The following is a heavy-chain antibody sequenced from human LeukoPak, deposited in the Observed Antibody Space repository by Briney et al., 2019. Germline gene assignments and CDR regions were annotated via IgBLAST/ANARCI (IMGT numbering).Heavy chain of an antibody. V-gene: IGHV4-59*01. D-gene: IGHD3-22*01. CDR2: IYYSGST. J-gene: IGHJ4*02. CDR1: GGSISSYY. Sequence: PSETLSLTCTVSGGSISSYYWSWIRQPPGKGLEWIGYIYYSGSTNYNPSLKSRVTISVDTSKNQFSLKLSSVTAADTAVYYCARVAYDSSGYYYVSFDYWGQGTLVTVSS. CDR3: ARVAYDSSGYYYVSFDY.